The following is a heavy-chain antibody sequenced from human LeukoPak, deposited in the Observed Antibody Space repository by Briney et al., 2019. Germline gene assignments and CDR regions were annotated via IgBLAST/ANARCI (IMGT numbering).Heavy chain of an antibody. Sequence: PGRSLRLSCAASGFTFSSYGMHWVRQAPGKGLEWVAVIWYGGSNKYYADSVKGRFTISRDNSKNTLYLRMNSLRAEDTAVYYCARDNYGMDVWGQGTTVTVSS. CDR2: IWYGGSNK. V-gene: IGHV3-33*01. J-gene: IGHJ6*02. CDR3: ARDNYGMDV. CDR1: GFTFSSYG.